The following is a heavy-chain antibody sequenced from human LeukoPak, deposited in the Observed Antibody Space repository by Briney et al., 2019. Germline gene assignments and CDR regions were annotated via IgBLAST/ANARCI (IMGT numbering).Heavy chain of an antibody. CDR3: ARRGYDILTGYVYFDY. CDR1: GGSISSGGYY. J-gene: IGHJ4*02. D-gene: IGHD3-9*01. CDR2: IYYSGST. V-gene: IGHV4-31*03. Sequence: SETLSLTCTVSGGSISSGGYYWSWIRQHPGKGLEWIGYIYYSGSTYYNPSLKSRVTISVDTSKNQFSLKLISVTAADTAVYYCARRGYDILTGYVYFDYWGQGTLVTVSS.